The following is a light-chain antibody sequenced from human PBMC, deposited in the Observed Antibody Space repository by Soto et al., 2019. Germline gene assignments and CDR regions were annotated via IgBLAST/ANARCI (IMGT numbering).Light chain of an antibody. Sequence: EVVLTQSPGTLSLSPGERATLSCRASQSVSNNYLAWYQQKPGQAPRLLIYGASIRAAGVPDRFSGSGSGTEFTLTISRLEPEDFTVYYCHHYETFGQGTKVDIK. V-gene: IGKV3-20*01. CDR1: QSVSNNY. CDR2: GAS. J-gene: IGKJ1*01. CDR3: HHYET.